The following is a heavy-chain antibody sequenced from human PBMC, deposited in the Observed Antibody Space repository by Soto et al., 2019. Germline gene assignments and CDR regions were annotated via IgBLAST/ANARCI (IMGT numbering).Heavy chain of an antibody. CDR1: GFTFSSYA. CDR2: ISGSGDST. CDR3: ARDWYSSSSFDY. D-gene: IGHD6-6*01. V-gene: IGHV3-23*01. J-gene: IGHJ4*02. Sequence: PGGSLRLSCAASGFTFSSYAMRWVRQAPVKGLEWVSAISGSGDSTYYADSVKGRFTISRDNSKNTLYLQMNSLRAEDTAVYYCARDWYSSSSFDYWGQGTLVTVSS.